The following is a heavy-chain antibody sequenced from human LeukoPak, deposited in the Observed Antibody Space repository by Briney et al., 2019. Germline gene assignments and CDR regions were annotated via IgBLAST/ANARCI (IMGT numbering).Heavy chain of an antibody. J-gene: IGHJ4*02. CDR2: IYYSGST. CDR1: GGSISSYY. Sequence: SETLSLTCTVSGGSISSYYWSWLRQPPGKGLEWLGYIYYSGSTNYNPSLKSRVTISVDTSKNQFSLKLSSVTAADTAVYYCARGGDDSSGYSDFDYWGQGTLVTVSS. CDR3: ARGGDDSSGYSDFDY. D-gene: IGHD3-22*01. V-gene: IGHV4-59*01.